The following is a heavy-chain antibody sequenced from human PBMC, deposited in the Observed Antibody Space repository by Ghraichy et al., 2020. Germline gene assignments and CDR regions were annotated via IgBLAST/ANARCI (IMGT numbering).Heavy chain of an antibody. CDR2: IYYSGST. V-gene: IGHV4-39*01. CDR1: GGSISSSSYY. Sequence: SETLSLTCTVSGGSISSSSYYWGWIRQPPGKGLEWIGSIYYSGSTYNNPSLKSRVTISVDTSKNQFSLKLSSVIAADTAVYYCASEKKGAGTPYWGQGTLVTVSS. J-gene: IGHJ4*02. D-gene: IGHD6-19*01. CDR3: ASEKKGAGTPY.